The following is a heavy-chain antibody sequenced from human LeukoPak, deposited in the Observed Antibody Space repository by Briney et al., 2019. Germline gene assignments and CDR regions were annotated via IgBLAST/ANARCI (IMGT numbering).Heavy chain of an antibody. Sequence: GASLRISCKASGYSFTSYWIGWVRPLPGKGLERMGIIDPSDSETRYTPSFQGQVTISVDKSLTTADLQWNSLKASDTAMYYCARQTAMGRSGDYWGQGTLVTVSS. D-gene: IGHD5-18*01. CDR2: IDPSDSET. J-gene: IGHJ4*02. CDR1: GYSFTSYW. V-gene: IGHV5-51*01. CDR3: ARQTAMGRSGDY.